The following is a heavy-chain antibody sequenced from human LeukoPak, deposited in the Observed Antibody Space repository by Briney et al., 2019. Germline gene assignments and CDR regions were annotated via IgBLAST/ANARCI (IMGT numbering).Heavy chain of an antibody. J-gene: IGHJ3*02. CDR3: AREEICSVTSCPKGGAFDI. V-gene: IGHV1-46*01. D-gene: IGHD2-2*01. CDR2: INPSGGSP. CDR1: GYTFTSYY. Sequence: ASVKVSCKASGYTFTSYYMHWARQAPGQGLEWMGIINPSGGSPTYAQKFQGRVTMTRDTSTSTVYMELSSLRSEDTAVYYCAREEICSVTSCPKGGAFDIWGQGTMVTVSS.